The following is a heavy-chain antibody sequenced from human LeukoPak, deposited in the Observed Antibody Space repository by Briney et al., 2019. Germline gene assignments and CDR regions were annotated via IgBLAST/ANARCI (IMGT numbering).Heavy chain of an antibody. CDR3: AEDSSGYYSSFQH. Sequence: SETLSLTCTVSGGSISYGNYYWSWIRQPAGKGLEWIARFYTSGSTTYNPSPKSRVTISVDTSKNQLSLKLSSVTAADTAIYYCAEDSSGYYSSFQHWGQGTLVTVSS. D-gene: IGHD3-22*01. V-gene: IGHV4-61*02. J-gene: IGHJ1*01. CDR2: FYTSGST. CDR1: GGSISYGNYY.